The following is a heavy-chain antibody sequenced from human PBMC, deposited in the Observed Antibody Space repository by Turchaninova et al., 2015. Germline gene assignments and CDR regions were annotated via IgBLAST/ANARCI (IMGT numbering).Heavy chain of an antibody. J-gene: IGHJ4*02. CDR2: IMQDLSEN. D-gene: IGHD5-18*01. CDR3: ARVGGYSYGPKEY. Sequence: EVQLVESGGGLVQPGGSLRLSCAASGLTFCSLWMSWVRKAPGRGRAGVANIMQDLSENYYVDPWKGLFTNSRNNDKNSLYLQMNSLRAEDTAVYYCARVGGYSYGPKEYWGQRTLVTVSS. CDR1: GLTFCSLW. V-gene: IGHV3-7*03.